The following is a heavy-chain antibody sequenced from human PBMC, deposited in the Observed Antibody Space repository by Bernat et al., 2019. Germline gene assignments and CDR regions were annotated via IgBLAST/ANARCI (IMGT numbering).Heavy chain of an antibody. J-gene: IGHJ4*02. CDR3: AKGSDTSRPYYFDF. D-gene: IGHD2-2*01. CDR2: ITGGGGDT. CDR1: GFTFSNYA. Sequence: VQLVESGGGLVQPGGSLRLSCAASGFTFSNYAMAWVRQAPGKGLDWFSAITGGGGDTYYGDSVRGRFTISRDNSKNTLYLQMNSLRAEDTAVYYCAKGSDTSRPYYFDFWGQGALVTVSS. V-gene: IGHV3-23*04.